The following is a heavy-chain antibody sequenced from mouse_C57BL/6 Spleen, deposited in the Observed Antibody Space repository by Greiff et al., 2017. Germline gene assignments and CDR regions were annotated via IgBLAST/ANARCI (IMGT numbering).Heavy chain of an antibody. CDR3: ARLDDYDGKYFDY. D-gene: IGHD2-4*01. Sequence: EVKLQESGGGLVKPGGSLKLSCAASGFTFSSYTMSWVRQTPEKRLEWVATISGGGGNTYYPDSVKGRFTISRDNAKNTLYLQMSSLRSEDTALYYCARLDDYDGKYFDYWGQGTTLTVSS. J-gene: IGHJ2*01. V-gene: IGHV5-9*01. CDR1: GFTFSSYT. CDR2: ISGGGGNT.